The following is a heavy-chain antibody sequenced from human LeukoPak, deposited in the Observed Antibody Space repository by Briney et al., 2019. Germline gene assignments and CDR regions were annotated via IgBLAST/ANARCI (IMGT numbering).Heavy chain of an antibody. Sequence: QPGGSLRLSCAASGFTFSSYAMSWVRQAPGKGLEWVSAISGSGGSTYYADSVKGRFTISRDNSKNTLYLQMNSLRAEDTAVYYCAKDGRPEDYYDSSGYKYYFDYWGQGTLVTVSS. CDR3: AKDGRPEDYYDSSGYKYYFDY. J-gene: IGHJ4*02. CDR1: GFTFSSYA. CDR2: ISGSGGST. V-gene: IGHV3-23*01. D-gene: IGHD3-22*01.